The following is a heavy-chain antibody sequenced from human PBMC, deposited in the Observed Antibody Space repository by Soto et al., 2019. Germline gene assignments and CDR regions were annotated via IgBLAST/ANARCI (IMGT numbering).Heavy chain of an antibody. CDR2: IKQDGSEK. V-gene: IGHV3-7*01. J-gene: IGHJ3*02. CDR3: ARDFRDCTNGVCYRVRAFDI. Sequence: PGGSLRLSCAASGFTFSSYWMSWVRQAPGKGLEWVASIKQDGSEKYYVDSVKGRFTISRDNAKNSLYLQMNSLRAEDTAVYYCARDFRDCTNGVCYRVRAFDIWGQGTMVTVSS. D-gene: IGHD2-8*01. CDR1: GFTFSSYW.